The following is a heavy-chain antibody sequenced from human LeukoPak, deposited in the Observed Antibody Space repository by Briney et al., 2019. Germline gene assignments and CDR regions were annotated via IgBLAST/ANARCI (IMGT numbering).Heavy chain of an antibody. CDR1: GFTFDDYA. D-gene: IGHD3-10*01. CDR3: AKVVATVRGVTEDAFDM. J-gene: IGHJ3*02. CDR2: ISWNSAYI. V-gene: IGHV3-9*01. Sequence: GRSLRLSCAASGFTFDDYAMHWVRQAPGKGLEWVSGISWNSAYIAYADSVRGRFTISRDNAKDSLYLQMNSLRPEDTALYYCAKVVATVRGVTEDAFDMWGRGTMVTVSS.